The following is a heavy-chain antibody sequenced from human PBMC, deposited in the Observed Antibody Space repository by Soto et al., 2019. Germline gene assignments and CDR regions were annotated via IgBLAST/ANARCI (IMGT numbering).Heavy chain of an antibody. J-gene: IGHJ6*02. Sequence: EVQLVESGGGLVKPGGSLRLSCAASGFTFSTYSMNWVRQAPGKGLEWVSSISSSSSYIYYADSVKGRFTISRDNAKNSLYLQMNSLSAEETAVYYCARHDSSVYYWLCYYYGMDVWGQGTTVTVSS. D-gene: IGHD3-22*01. CDR1: GFTFSTYS. CDR3: ARHDSSVYYWLCYYYGMDV. CDR2: ISSSSSYI. V-gene: IGHV3-21*01.